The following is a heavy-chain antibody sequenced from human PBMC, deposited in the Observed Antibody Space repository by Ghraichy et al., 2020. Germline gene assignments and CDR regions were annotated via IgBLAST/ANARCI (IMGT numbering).Heavy chain of an antibody. D-gene: IGHD1-26*01. CDR2: ITGGDSSGIT. Sequence: GGSLRLSCVGSGFTFNIHSMNWVRQAPGKGLEWLSHITGGDSSGITHYADSVKGRFTISRDDAKNSVYLQMGSLRYEDTAVYYCATDGLGLLPGDVFDIWGQGTVVSVSS. CDR1: GFTFNIHS. V-gene: IGHV3-48*02. CDR3: ATDGLGLLPGDVFDI. J-gene: IGHJ3*02.